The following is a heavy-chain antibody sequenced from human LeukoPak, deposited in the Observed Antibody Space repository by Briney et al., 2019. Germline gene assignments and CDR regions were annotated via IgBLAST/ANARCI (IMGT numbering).Heavy chain of an antibody. Sequence: GASVKVSCKASGYTFTSYYMHWVRQAPGQGLEWMGIINPSGGSTSYAQKFQGRVTMTRDTSTSTVYMELSSLRSEDTAVFYCAGSLKFITMIPHYWGQGTLVTVSS. CDR3: AGSLKFITMIPHY. V-gene: IGHV1-46*01. D-gene: IGHD3-22*01. CDR1: GYTFTSYY. CDR2: INPSGGST. J-gene: IGHJ4*02.